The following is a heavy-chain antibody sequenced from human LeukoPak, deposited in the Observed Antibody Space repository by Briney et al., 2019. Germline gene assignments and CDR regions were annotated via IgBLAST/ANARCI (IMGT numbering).Heavy chain of an antibody. CDR1: GGTFSSYA. Sequence: SVNVSCKASGGTFSSYAISWVRQAPGQGLEWMGGIIPIFGTANYAQKFQGRVTMTRDTSTSTVYMELSSLRSEDTAVYYCARDLPRLLVLGNWFDPWGQGTLVTVSS. CDR3: ARDLPRLLVLGNWFDP. CDR2: IIPIFGTA. D-gene: IGHD2-15*01. J-gene: IGHJ5*02. V-gene: IGHV1-69*05.